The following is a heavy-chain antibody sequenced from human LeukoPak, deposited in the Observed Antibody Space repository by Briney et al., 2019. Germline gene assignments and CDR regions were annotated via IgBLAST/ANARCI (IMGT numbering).Heavy chain of an antibody. CDR2: ISYDGSNK. CDR3: ARRFDS. Sequence: GGSLRLSCAASGFTFSNYAMHWVRQAPGKGLVWVAIISYDGSNKYYADSVKGRFTISRDNSKNTLYLQMNSLRDEDTAVYYCARRFDSWGQGTLVTVSS. V-gene: IGHV3-30-3*01. CDR1: GFTFSNYA. J-gene: IGHJ4*02.